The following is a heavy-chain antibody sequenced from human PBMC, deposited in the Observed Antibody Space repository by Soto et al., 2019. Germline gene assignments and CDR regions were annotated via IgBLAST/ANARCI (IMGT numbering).Heavy chain of an antibody. D-gene: IGHD5-12*01. J-gene: IGHJ4*02. CDR3: VRGLEWLRNY. V-gene: IGHV1-8*01. Sequence: QVQLVQSGAEVKKPGASVKVSCKATGYTFPTYDINWVRQATGQGLEWMGWMNPNSGDTGYAQKFQGRVTMTRDTSISTAYMELSTLTSEDTAVYYCVRGLEWLRNYWGQGTLVTVSS. CDR1: GYTFPTYD. CDR2: MNPNSGDT.